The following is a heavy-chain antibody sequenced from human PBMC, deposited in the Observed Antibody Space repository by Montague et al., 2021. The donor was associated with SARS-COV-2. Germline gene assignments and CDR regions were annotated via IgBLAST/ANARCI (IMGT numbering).Heavy chain of an antibody. CDR3: ARAGQQLARYYYYGMNV. CDR2: INHSGST. CDR1: VGSISSYY. V-gene: IGHV4-59*01. Sequence: SETLSLTCAVYVGSISSYYWSWIRKPPGKGLERIGYINHSGSTNYNPSLKSRVTISVDTSKNQFSLKLSSVTAADTAVYYCARAGQQLARYYYYGMNVWGQRTTVTVSS. D-gene: IGHD6-13*01. J-gene: IGHJ6*02.